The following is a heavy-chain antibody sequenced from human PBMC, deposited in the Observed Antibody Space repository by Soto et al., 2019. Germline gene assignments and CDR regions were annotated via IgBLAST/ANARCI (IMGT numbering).Heavy chain of an antibody. Sequence: GGSLRLSCAASGFTFSSYAMSWVRQAPGKGLEWVSAISGSGGSTCYADSVKGRFTISRDNSKNTLYLQMNSLRAEDTAVYHCAKAGTGYCSSTSCYTRSSGWYLDYWGQGTLVTVSS. CDR3: AKAGTGYCSSTSCYTRSSGWYLDY. CDR2: ISGSGGST. J-gene: IGHJ4*02. CDR1: GFTFSSYA. D-gene: IGHD2-2*02. V-gene: IGHV3-23*01.